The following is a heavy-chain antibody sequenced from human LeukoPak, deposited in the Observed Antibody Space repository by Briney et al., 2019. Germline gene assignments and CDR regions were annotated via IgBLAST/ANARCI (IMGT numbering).Heavy chain of an antibody. D-gene: IGHD4-17*01. V-gene: IGHV1-69*13. J-gene: IGHJ6*03. CDR2: IIPIFGTP. CDR1: GYTFTSYG. CDR3: ARGNHDGEYVVSGYYFYMDV. Sequence: SVKVSCKASGYTFTSYGISWVRQAPGQPLEWVGGIIPIFGTPNYAQTFQGRVTITADESTRTAYMELSSLRLDDTAIYYCARGNHDGEYVVSGYYFYMDVWGKGTTVTVSS.